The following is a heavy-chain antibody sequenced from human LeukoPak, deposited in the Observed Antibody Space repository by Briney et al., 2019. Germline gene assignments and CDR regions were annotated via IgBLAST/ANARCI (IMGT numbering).Heavy chain of an antibody. CDR3: TAIAADGHFDY. V-gene: IGHV3-73*01. CDR1: GFTFSDSG. D-gene: IGHD6-6*01. Sequence: PGGSLRLSCVASGFTFSDSGIHWLRQASEKGLEWVGLIRTKANSFATAYAASVKGRFTISRDDSKSTAFLQMSSLKTEDTAVYFCTAIAADGHFDYWGQGALVTVSS. J-gene: IGHJ4*02. CDR2: IRTKANSFAT.